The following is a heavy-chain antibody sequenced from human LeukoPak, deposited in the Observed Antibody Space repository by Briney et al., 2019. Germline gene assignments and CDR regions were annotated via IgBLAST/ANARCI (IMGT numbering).Heavy chain of an antibody. D-gene: IGHD3-3*01. CDR3: ARDREFLEWLINY. Sequence: PSETLSLTCTVSGVSISSSNSYWGWIRQPPGKGLEWIGSIYYSGNTYYNASLKSQVSISIDTSKNQFSLKLSSVTAADTAVYYCARDREFLEWLINYWGQGTLVTVSS. CDR2: IYYSGNT. CDR1: GVSISSSNSY. V-gene: IGHV4-39*07. J-gene: IGHJ4*02.